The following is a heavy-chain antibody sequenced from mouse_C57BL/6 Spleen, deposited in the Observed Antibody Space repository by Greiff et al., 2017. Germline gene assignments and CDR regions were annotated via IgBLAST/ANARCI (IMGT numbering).Heavy chain of an antibody. D-gene: IGHD1-1*01. Sequence: QVQLQQSGPELVRPGVSVKISCKGSGYTFTDYAMHWVKQSHAKSLEWIGVISTYYGDTNYNGKFKGKATLAADKSSSTAYMQLSSLTSEDSAVYFCARSKTTVVEDWGQGTTLTVSS. CDR3: ARSKTTVVED. CDR2: ISTYYGDT. CDR1: GYTFTDYA. V-gene: IGHV1-67*01. J-gene: IGHJ2*01.